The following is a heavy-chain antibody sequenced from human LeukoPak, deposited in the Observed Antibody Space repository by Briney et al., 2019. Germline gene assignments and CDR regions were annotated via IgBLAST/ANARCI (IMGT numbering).Heavy chain of an antibody. D-gene: IGHD2-2*01. CDR2: ISGSGGST. CDR1: GFTFSSYS. J-gene: IGHJ4*02. Sequence: GGSLRLSCAASGFTFSSYSMSWVRQAPGKGLEWVSGISGSGGSTDYADSVKGRFTISRDNSKNNLYLQMNSLRVEDTAVYYCAKDPGYQVVYCFDYWGQGTLVTVSS. CDR3: AKDPGYQVVYCFDY. V-gene: IGHV3-23*01.